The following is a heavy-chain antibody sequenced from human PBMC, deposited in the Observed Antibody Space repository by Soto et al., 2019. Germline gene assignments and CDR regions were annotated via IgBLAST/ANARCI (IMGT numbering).Heavy chain of an antibody. V-gene: IGHV1-18*01. Sequence: GAAVKVSCKASGYTFTSYGISWVRQAPGQGXEWMGWISAYNGNTNYAQKLQGRVTMTTDTSTSTAYMELRSLRSDDTAAYCCARGGITGTTGYYYYYGMDVWGQGTTVTVSS. J-gene: IGHJ6*02. CDR1: GYTFTSYG. D-gene: IGHD1-7*01. CDR3: ARGGITGTTGYYYYYGMDV. CDR2: ISAYNGNT.